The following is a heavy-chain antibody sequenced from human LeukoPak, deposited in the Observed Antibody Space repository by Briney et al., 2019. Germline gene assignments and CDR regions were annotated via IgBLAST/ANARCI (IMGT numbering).Heavy chain of an antibody. V-gene: IGHV3-21*01. CDR1: GFTFSNYD. J-gene: IGHJ4*02. CDR3: ARGEEKATITALDS. D-gene: IGHD5-24*01. CDR2: ISSSSSYI. Sequence: GGSQRLSCAASGFTFSNYDMHWVRQAPGKGLEWVSAISSSSSYIYYADSIKGRFTISRDNAENSLYLQMNSLRAVDTAVYFCARGEEKATITALDSWGQGTLVTVSS.